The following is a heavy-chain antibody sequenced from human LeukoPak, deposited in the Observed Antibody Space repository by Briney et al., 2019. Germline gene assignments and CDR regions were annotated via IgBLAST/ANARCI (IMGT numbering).Heavy chain of an antibody. D-gene: IGHD5-18*01. Sequence: PGGSLRLSCAASGFTFSDYNMRWIRQAPGKGLEWVSSISRSGSTKYYADSVKGRFTISRDNSKNTLYLQMNSLRAEDTAVYYCAVGYGTLDYWGQGTLVTVSS. CDR3: AVGYGTLDY. CDR2: ISRSGSTK. J-gene: IGHJ4*02. V-gene: IGHV3-11*04. CDR1: GFTFSDYN.